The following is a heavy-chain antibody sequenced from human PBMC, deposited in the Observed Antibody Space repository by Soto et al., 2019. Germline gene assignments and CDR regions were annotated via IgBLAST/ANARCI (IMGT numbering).Heavy chain of an antibody. D-gene: IGHD1-1*01. CDR1: GYTFTSYG. V-gene: IGHV1-18*01. Sequence: ASVKVSFKASGYTFTSYGISWVRQAPGQGLEWMGWISAYNGNTNYAQKLQGRVTMTTDTSTSTAYMELRSLRSDDTAVYYCARDGQGELEPTYQYYYYYMDVWGKGTTVTVSS. J-gene: IGHJ6*03. CDR3: ARDGQGELEPTYQYYYYYMDV. CDR2: ISAYNGNT.